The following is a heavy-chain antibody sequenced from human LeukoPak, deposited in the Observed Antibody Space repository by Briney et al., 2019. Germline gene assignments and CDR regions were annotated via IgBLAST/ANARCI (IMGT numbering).Heavy chain of an antibody. CDR2: IYYSGST. V-gene: IGHV4-59*01. D-gene: IGHD3-16*01. CDR3: ARWGSRDQLGYYYYGMDV. CDR1: GGSISSYY. Sequence: SETLSLTCTVSGGSISSYYWSWIRQPPGKGLEWIGYIYYSGSTNYNPSLKSRVTISVDTSKNQFSLKLSSVTAADTAVYYCARWGSRDQLGYYYYGMDVWGQGTTATVSS. J-gene: IGHJ6*02.